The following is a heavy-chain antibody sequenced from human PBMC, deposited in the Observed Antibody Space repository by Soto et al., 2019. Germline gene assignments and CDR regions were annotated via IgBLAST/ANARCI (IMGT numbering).Heavy chain of an antibody. Sequence: EVQVLESGGGLVQPGGSLRLSCAASGFTFSSYDMTWVRQAPGKGLEWVSGINSSGGGTYYADSVKGRFTISRDNSMSTLYLHMNSLRVEDTAIYYCVKSPGGSGVVTIRFGPWGQGTPVTVSS. D-gene: IGHD3-3*01. J-gene: IGHJ5*02. CDR1: GFTFSSYD. CDR3: VKSPGGSGVVTIRFGP. CDR2: INSSGGGT. V-gene: IGHV3-23*01.